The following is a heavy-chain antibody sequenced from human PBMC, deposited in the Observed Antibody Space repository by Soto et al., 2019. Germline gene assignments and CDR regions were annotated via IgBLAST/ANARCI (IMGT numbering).Heavy chain of an antibody. CDR1: GFTFDDYA. CDR3: AKGKGYSAYHPFDY. D-gene: IGHD1-1*01. CDR2: ITWNSGSI. Sequence: GGSLRLSCAASGFTFDDYAMHWVRQAPGKGLEWVSAITWNSGSIGYADSVKGRFIISRDNARNSLYLQLNTLRAEDTALYYCAKGKGYSAYHPFDYWGQGTLVTVSS. J-gene: IGHJ4*02. V-gene: IGHV3-9*01.